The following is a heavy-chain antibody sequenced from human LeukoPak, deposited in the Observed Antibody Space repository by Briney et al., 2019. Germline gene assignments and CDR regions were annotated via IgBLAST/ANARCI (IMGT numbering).Heavy chain of an antibody. CDR3: ARVKSAYGSGSYSIYDAFDI. J-gene: IGHJ3*02. CDR1: GYTFTSYY. CDR2: INPNSGGT. Sequence: ASVKVSCKASGYTFTSYYMHWVRQAPGQGLEWMGRINPNSGGTNYAQKFQGRVTMTRDTSISTAYMELSRLRSDDTAVYYCARVKSAYGSGSYSIYDAFDIWGQGTMVTVSS. V-gene: IGHV1-2*06. D-gene: IGHD3-10*01.